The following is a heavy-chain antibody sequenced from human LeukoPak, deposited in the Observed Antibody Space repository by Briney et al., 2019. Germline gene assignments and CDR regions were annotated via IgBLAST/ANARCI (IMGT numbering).Heavy chain of an antibody. CDR3: ARNLFGSGWFYFDY. CDR1: GFTFSHYG. CDR2: IWSDGSYE. J-gene: IGHJ4*02. Sequence: GGSLRLSCAASGFTFSHYGMPWVRQAPGKGLEWVAVIWSDGSYEYYADSVKGRFTISRDNSKNTLYLQMNSLRAEDTAMYFCARNLFGSGWFYFDYWGQGTLVTVSS. V-gene: IGHV3-33*01. D-gene: IGHD6-19*01.